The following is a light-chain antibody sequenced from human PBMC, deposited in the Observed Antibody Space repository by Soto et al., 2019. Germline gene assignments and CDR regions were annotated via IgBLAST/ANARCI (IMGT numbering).Light chain of an antibody. CDR2: AAS. Sequence: ETVMTQSPVTLSVSPGDTATLSCRASQRVSSHLAWYQQRPGQAPRLLIKAASTRATGIPDRVSGSGSGTDFTLTINRLEPEDFAVYYCQQYASSPWTFGQGTKVDI. V-gene: IGKV3-20*01. CDR1: QRVSSH. J-gene: IGKJ1*01. CDR3: QQYASSPWT.